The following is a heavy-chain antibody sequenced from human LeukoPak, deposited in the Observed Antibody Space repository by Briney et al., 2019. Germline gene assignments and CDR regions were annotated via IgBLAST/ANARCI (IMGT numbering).Heavy chain of an antibody. V-gene: IGHV4-59*01. CDR2: IYDSGNT. CDR3: SRSLMAGDYCGIDP. Sequence: KPSETLSLTCTVSGGSISNFIWSWIRQPPGKGLEWIGFIYDSGNTDYNPSLKSRVTISLDTSKNQFSLKLNSVTAADTAVYYCSRSLMAGDYCGIDPWGQGTLVTVSS. J-gene: IGHJ5*02. D-gene: IGHD4-23*01. CDR1: GGSISNFI.